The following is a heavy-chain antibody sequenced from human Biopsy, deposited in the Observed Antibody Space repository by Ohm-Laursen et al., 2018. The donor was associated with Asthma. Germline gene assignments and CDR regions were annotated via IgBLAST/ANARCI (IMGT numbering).Heavy chain of an antibody. V-gene: IGHV4-39*02. J-gene: IGHJ2*01. D-gene: IGHD6-6*01. CDR1: GDAMSTSGSY. CDR3: ARAVSSSSYWYFDL. Sequence: SETLSLTCIVSGDAMSTSGSYWGWIRQSPGKGLEWIGSIYYSGRTYYNPSLENRVTISADTSKNHFSLKVTSVIAADTAVYHCARAVSSSSYWYFDLWGRGDLVTVSS. CDR2: IYYSGRT.